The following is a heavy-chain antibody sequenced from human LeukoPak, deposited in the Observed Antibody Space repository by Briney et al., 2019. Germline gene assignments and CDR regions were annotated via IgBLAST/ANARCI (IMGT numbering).Heavy chain of an antibody. V-gene: IGHV5-51*01. D-gene: IGHD6-19*01. CDR3: ARHPSYTSGWALGY. CDR2: IYLGDSDT. Sequence: GESLKISCKGSGYSVTNSWIGWVRQMPGKGLEWMEIIYLGDSDTRYSPSFKGQVTISADRSINTAYLQWVSLKASDTAMYYCARHPSYTSGWALGYWGQGTLVTVSS. CDR1: GYSVTNSW. J-gene: IGHJ4*02.